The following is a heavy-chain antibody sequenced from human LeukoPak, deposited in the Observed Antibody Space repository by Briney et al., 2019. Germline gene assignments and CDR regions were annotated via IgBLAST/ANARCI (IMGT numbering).Heavy chain of an antibody. Sequence: PGGSLRLSCAASGFTFDDYAMHWVRQAPGKGLEWVSGISWNSGSIGYADSVKGRFTISRDNAKNSLYLQMNSLRAEDTALYYCAKDQSNYYYYGMDVWGQGTTVTVSS. CDR2: ISWNSGSI. J-gene: IGHJ6*02. CDR1: GFTFDDYA. V-gene: IGHV3-9*01. D-gene: IGHD6-6*01. CDR3: AKDQSNYYYYGMDV.